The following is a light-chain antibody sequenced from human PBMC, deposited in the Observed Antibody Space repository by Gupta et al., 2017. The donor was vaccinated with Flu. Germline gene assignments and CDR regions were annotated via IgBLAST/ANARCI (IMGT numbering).Light chain of an antibody. J-gene: IGLJ3*02. CDR1: SSNIGAGHN. CDR3: QSVDNTRDSWL. V-gene: IGLV1-40*01. CDR2: SNN. Sequence: SVLTQPPSVSGAPGQRVTISCTGSSSNIGAGHNVHWYQHLPGAAPKLLIYSNNNRPSGVPDRFSGSKSGTSASLAISGLQPEDEADYYCQSVDNTRDSWLFGGRTKLTVL.